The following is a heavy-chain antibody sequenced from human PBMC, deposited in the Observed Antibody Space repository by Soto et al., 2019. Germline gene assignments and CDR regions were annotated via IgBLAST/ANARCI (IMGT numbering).Heavy chain of an antibody. V-gene: IGHV3-30-3*01. CDR3: AREYGIGGAAFDI. D-gene: IGHD2-15*01. Sequence: PGGSLRLSCAASGFTFSSYAMHWVRQAPGKGLEWVAVISYDGSNKYYAGSVKGRFTISRDNSKNTLYLQMNSLRAEDTAVYYCAREYGIGGAAFDIWGQGTMVTVSS. CDR2: ISYDGSNK. CDR1: GFTFSSYA. J-gene: IGHJ3*02.